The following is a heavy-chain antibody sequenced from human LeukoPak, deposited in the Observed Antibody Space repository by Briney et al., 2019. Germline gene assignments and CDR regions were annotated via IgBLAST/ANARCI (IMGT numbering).Heavy chain of an antibody. D-gene: IGHD3-3*01. Sequence: GGSLRLSCAASGFTFSSYSMNWVRQAPGKGLEWVSSISSSSSYIYYADSVKGRFTIPRDNAKNSLYLQMNSLRAEDTAVYYCARVGSLNYDFWSGYYPDAFDIWGQGTMVTVSS. V-gene: IGHV3-21*01. J-gene: IGHJ3*02. CDR1: GFTFSSYS. CDR3: ARVGSLNYDFWSGYYPDAFDI. CDR2: ISSSSSYI.